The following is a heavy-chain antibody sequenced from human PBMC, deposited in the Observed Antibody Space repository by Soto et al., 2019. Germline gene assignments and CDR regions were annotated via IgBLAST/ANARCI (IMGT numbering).Heavy chain of an antibody. Sequence: EVQLVESGGGLVQPGGSLTLSCAASGFTFRSYEMHWVRQPPGKGLQWISYISADGSGTYYADSVRGRFTISRDNARNSLALQLNSLRADDTAIYYCVRDLHDSLPADVLRVTTWCQGTQVTVSS. CDR3: VRDLHDSLPADVLRVTT. CDR1: GFTFRSYE. V-gene: IGHV3-48*03. J-gene: IGHJ4*02. D-gene: IGHD3-3*01. CDR2: ISADGSGT.